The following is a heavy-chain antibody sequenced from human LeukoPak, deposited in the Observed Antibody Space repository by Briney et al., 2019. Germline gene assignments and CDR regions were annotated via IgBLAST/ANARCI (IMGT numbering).Heavy chain of an antibody. Sequence: ASVKVSCKASGYTFTSYGISWVRQAPGQGLEWMGWISAYNGNTNYAQKLQGRVTMTRNTSISTAYMELSSLRSEDTAVYYCARGLLRGVVITYYYYNDMDVWGKGTTVTVSS. V-gene: IGHV1-18*01. CDR1: GYTFTSYG. CDR3: ARGLLRGVVITYYYYNDMDV. D-gene: IGHD3-22*01. J-gene: IGHJ6*03. CDR2: ISAYNGNT.